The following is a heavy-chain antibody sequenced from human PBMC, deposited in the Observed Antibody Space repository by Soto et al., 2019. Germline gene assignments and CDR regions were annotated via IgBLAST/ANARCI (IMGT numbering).Heavy chain of an antibody. V-gene: IGHV2-5*02. D-gene: IGHD3-3*01. Sequence: QITLKESGPTVVKPTETLTLTCTFSGFSLNTSGVGVGWVRQSPGKAPEWLALIYWDDDKRYSTSLKSRLTITKDTSKNQVVLTMANVDPADTATYYCAHRVLRTVFGLVTTTAIYFDFWGQGTPVVVSS. CDR1: GFSLNTSGVG. J-gene: IGHJ4*02. CDR2: IYWDDDK. CDR3: AHRVLRTVFGLVTTTAIYFDF.